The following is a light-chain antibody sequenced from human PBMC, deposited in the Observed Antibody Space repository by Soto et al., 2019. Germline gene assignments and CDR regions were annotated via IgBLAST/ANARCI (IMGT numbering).Light chain of an antibody. V-gene: IGKV1-27*01. J-gene: IGKJ4*01. CDR2: GAS. CDR3: QEYIGVPALS. CDR1: QGISNY. Sequence: DIQMTQSPSSLSASVGDRVAITCRASQGISNYLAWYQQKPGEVPKLLIYGASTLQSGVPSRFSGSRSGTDFTLTISILQPEDFATYYCQEYIGVPALSFGGGTKVEIK.